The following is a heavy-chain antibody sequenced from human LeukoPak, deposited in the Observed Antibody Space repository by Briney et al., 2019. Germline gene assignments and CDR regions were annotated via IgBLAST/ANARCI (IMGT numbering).Heavy chain of an antibody. CDR1: GFTFSSYS. CDR3: ARDFQPRRAAFDI. V-gene: IGHV3-21*01. Sequence: GSLRLSCAASGFTFSSYSMNWVRQAPGKGLEWVSSISSSSSYIYYADSVKGRFTISRDNAKNSLYLQMNSLRAEDTAVYYCARDFQPRRAAFDIWGQGTMVTVSS. CDR2: ISSSSSYI. D-gene: IGHD1-14*01. J-gene: IGHJ3*02.